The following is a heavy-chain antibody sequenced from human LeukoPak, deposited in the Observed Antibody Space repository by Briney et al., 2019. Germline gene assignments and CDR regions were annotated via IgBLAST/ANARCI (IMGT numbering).Heavy chain of an antibody. D-gene: IGHD7-27*01. CDR2: MKSMTDGGTT. CDR1: GFSFSNAW. V-gene: IGHV3-15*01. Sequence: GGSLRLSCAASGFSFSNAWMSWVRQAQGRGLEWVGLMKSMTDGGTTDYAAPVKGRITISRDDSNNTLYLQLDSLTPEDTAVYYCTTLPQWGIDRRNTIDYWGQGTLVTVSS. J-gene: IGHJ4*02. CDR3: TTLPQWGIDRRNTIDY.